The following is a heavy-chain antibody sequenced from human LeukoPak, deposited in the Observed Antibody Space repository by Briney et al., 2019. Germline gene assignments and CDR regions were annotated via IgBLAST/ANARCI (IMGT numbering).Heavy chain of an antibody. CDR2: MNLKNGKT. J-gene: IGHJ6*02. V-gene: IGHV1-8*01. CDR1: GYTFTSYD. Sequence: GASVKLSCTASGYTFTSYDINWVRQATAQGLEWMGWMNLKNGKTGYAQKFQGRVTLTRSTSISTAYMELSSLRSEDTVVYYCARLASSSWPLYYYYGMDVWGQGTTVTVSS. D-gene: IGHD6-13*01. CDR3: ARLASSSWPLYYYYGMDV.